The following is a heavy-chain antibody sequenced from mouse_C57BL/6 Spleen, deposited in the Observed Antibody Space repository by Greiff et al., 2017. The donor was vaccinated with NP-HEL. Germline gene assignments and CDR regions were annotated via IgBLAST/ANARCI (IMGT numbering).Heavy chain of an antibody. CDR1: GFSLSTSGMG. J-gene: IGHJ3*01. D-gene: IGHD2-3*01. V-gene: IGHV8-12*01. CDR2: IYWDDDK. CDR3: ARSYDGYSGGFAY. Sequence: KESGPGILQSSQTLSLTCSFSGFSLSTSGMGVSWIRQPSGKGLEWLAHIYWDDDKRYNPSLKSRLTISKDTSRNQVFLKITSVDTADTATYYCARSYDGYSGGFAYWGQGTLVTVSA.